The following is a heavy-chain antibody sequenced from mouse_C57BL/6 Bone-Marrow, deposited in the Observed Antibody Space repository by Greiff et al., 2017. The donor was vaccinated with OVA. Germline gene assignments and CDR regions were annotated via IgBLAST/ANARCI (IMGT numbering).Heavy chain of an antibody. CDR1: GFSLTSSG. D-gene: IGHD3-3*01. J-gene: IGHJ3*01. CDR2: MWGGGST. Sequence: VQRVESGPGLVAPSQSLSITCTVSGFSLTSSGVDWVRQPPGKCLEVLGVMWGGGSTNYNSAPILRLSISKDNSKSQVFLKMNSLQTDDTAMYYCAKRGRGEFAYWGQGTLVTVSA. V-gene: IGHV2-9*01. CDR3: AKRGRGEFAY.